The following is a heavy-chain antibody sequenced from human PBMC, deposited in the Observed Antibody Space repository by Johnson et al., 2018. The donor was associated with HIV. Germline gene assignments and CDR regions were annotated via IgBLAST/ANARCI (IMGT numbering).Heavy chain of an antibody. CDR1: GFTFDDYG. CDR3: ARDLITMIGALDLGDAFDI. Sequence: VQLVESGGGVVRPGGSPRLSCAASGFTFDDYGMSWVRQAPGKGLEWVSGINWNGGSTGYADSVKGRFTISRDNAKNSLYLQMNSLRAEDTALYYCARDLITMIGALDLGDAFDIWGQGTMVTVSS. J-gene: IGHJ3*02. D-gene: IGHD3-22*01. CDR2: INWNGGST. V-gene: IGHV3-20*04.